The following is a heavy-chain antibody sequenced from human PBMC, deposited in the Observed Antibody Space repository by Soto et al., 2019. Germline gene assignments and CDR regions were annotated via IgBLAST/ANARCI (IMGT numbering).Heavy chain of an antibody. Sequence: SETLSLTCTASGGSISNPSYCWGWLRQRPGKGREWIGDIFYTGRTYYNPSLKSRVTISVDTSKEQFSLNLTCVSAADTAVYFCAGLSCMIAAGSHGRSNWFGLWGPGTLVTVSS. CDR2: IFYTGRT. J-gene: IGHJ5*02. CDR1: GGSISNPSYC. D-gene: IGHD2-21*01. CDR3: AGLSCMIAAGSHGRSNWFGL. V-gene: IGHV4-39*01.